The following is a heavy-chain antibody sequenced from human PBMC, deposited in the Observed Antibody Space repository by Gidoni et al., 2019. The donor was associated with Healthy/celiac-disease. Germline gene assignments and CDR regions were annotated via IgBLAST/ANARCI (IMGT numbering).Heavy chain of an antibody. CDR1: GYTFTSYG. Sequence: QVQLVQSGAEVKKPGASVKVSCKASGYTFTSYGLSWVRQAPGQGLEWMGWISAYNGNTNYAQKLQGRVTMTTDTSTSTAYMELRSLRSDDTAVYYCARDLAQDDYGDYGGEGGNYYYGMDVWGQGTTVTVSS. CDR3: ARDLAQDDYGDYGGEGGNYYYGMDV. CDR2: ISAYNGNT. D-gene: IGHD4-17*01. V-gene: IGHV1-18*01. J-gene: IGHJ6*02.